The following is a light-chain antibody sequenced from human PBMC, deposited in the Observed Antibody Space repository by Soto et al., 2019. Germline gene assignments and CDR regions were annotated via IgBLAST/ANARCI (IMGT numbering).Light chain of an antibody. V-gene: IGKV1-5*03. Sequence: DIRMSQSPSTLSAAVGDRVTITCRASQSISNWLAWYQQKPGKAPKLLIYKASTLQSGVPSRFSGSGSGTEFTLTISSLQPDDFATYYCQQYSKYYTFGQGTNLEI. J-gene: IGKJ2*01. CDR3: QQYSKYYT. CDR1: QSISNW. CDR2: KAS.